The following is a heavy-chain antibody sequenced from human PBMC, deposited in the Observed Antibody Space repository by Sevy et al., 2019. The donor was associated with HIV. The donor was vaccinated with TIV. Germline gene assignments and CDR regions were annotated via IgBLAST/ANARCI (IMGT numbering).Heavy chain of an antibody. CDR1: GFTFSNAW. Sequence: GGSLRLSCAASGFTFSNAWMSWVRQAPGKGLEWVGRIKSKTDGGTTDYAAPVKGRFTISRDDSKNTLYLQMNSLKTEDTAGYYCTTDLIVGATGAFDIWGQGTMVTVSS. D-gene: IGHD1-26*01. V-gene: IGHV3-15*01. CDR2: IKSKTDGGTT. CDR3: TTDLIVGATGAFDI. J-gene: IGHJ3*02.